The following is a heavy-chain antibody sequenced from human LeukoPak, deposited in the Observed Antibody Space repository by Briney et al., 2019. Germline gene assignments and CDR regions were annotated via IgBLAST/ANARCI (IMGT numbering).Heavy chain of an antibody. CDR2: IYYSGST. Sequence: PSETLSLTCTVSGGSVSSSSYYWGWIRQPPGKGLEWIASIYYSGSTYYNPSLKSRVTIFVDTSENQFSLKLRSVTAADTAMYYCARHPLSMVAFESRGQGTLVTVSS. CDR1: GGSVSSSSYY. V-gene: IGHV4-39*01. J-gene: IGHJ1*01. D-gene: IGHD3-10*01. CDR3: ARHPLSMVAFES.